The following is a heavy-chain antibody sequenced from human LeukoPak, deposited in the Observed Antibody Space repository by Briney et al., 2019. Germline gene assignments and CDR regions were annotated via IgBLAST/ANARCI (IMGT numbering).Heavy chain of an antibody. V-gene: IGHV3-21*01. Sequence: GGSLRLSCAASGFTFSSYTMNWVRLAPGKGLEWVSSISSGSGYIQYADSVKGRFTISRDNAENSVFLQMRSLRVDDTALYYCVRGWFDFWGQGTPVTVSS. CDR2: ISSGSGYI. CDR3: VRGWFDF. J-gene: IGHJ5*01. CDR1: GFTFSSYT.